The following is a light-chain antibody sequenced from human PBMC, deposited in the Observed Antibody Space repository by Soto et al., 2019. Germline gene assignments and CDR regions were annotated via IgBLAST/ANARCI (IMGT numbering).Light chain of an antibody. CDR2: AAS. J-gene: IGKJ2*01. CDR3: QQNYTIPYT. Sequence: DIQMTQSPSSLSASVGDRVTLTCRASQSISTYLNWYQQKPGKAPNLLIYAASSLQSAVPSRFSGSGSGTDFTLTISSLQPEDFATYYCQQNYTIPYTFGQVTKLEIK. CDR1: QSISTY. V-gene: IGKV1-39*01.